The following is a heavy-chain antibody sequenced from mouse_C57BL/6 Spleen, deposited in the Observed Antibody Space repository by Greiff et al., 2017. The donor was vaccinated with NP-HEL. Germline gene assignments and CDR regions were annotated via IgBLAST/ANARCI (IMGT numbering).Heavy chain of an antibody. CDR1: GYTFTSSW. J-gene: IGHJ2*01. V-gene: IGHV1-55*01. Sequence: QVQLQQPGAELVKPGASVKMSCPASGYTFTSSWLPWVTQSPVPGLEWIGDIYPCTSSTTYHEKFKSKATLPVATSSSTAYMQLSSMTSEDSAVDYWARGGVTTIVAYYFDYWGQGTTLTVSS. CDR2: IYPCTSST. CDR3: ARGGVTTIVAYYFDY. D-gene: IGHD1-1*01.